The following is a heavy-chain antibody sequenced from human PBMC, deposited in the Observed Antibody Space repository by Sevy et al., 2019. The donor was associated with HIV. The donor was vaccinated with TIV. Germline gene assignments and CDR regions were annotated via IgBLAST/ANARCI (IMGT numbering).Heavy chain of an antibody. CDR2: INPNSGGT. J-gene: IGHJ4*02. Sequence: ASVKVSCKASGYTFTGYYMHWVRQAPGQGLEWMGRINPNSGGTNYAQKFQGRVTMTRDTSISTAYIELSRLRSDDTAVYYCASLCSCGSGYPLPSYFDYWGQGTLVTVSS. CDR1: GYTFTGYY. V-gene: IGHV1-2*06. CDR3: ASLCSCGSGYPLPSYFDY. D-gene: IGHD2-15*01.